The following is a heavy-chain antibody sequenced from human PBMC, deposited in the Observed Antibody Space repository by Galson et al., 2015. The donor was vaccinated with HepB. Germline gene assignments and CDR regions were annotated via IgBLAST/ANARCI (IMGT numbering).Heavy chain of an antibody. V-gene: IGHV1-69*05. CDR3: AREGHYYDSRGYYGVFDI. Sequence: SVKVSCKASGGTFTNYALSWVRQAPGQGLEWMGGIIPILHTPNYAQKFQGRVTISTDESTSTVCMELSSLRSEDTAFYYCAREGHYYDSRGYYGVFDIWGQGPMVTVSS. CDR1: GGTFTNYA. J-gene: IGHJ3*02. CDR2: IIPILHTP. D-gene: IGHD3-22*01.